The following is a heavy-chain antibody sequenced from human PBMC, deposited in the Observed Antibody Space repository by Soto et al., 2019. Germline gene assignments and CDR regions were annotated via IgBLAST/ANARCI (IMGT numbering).Heavy chain of an antibody. CDR1: GGSISTCNW. CDR2: IYHSGSD. Sequence: SETLSLTCAVSGGSISTCNWWSFVRPPPEIRLEWIGDIYHSGSDNYTPSIKSRATLAVAATNNLFSMKLSFVTAAAAAVYYCARDGRYSGSCYHGFDIWGKGTRFTVSS. V-gene: IGHV4-4*02. D-gene: IGHD1-26*01. J-gene: IGHJ3*02. CDR3: ARDGRYSGSCYHGFDI.